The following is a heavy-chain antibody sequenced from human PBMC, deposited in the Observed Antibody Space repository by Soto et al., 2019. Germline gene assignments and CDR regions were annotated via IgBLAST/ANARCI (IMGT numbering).Heavy chain of an antibody. CDR1: GFTFSSYW. J-gene: IGHJ4*02. CDR2: IKQDGSEK. Sequence: EVQLVESGGALVQPGGSLRLSCAASGFTFSSYWMSWVRQAPGKGLKWVANIKQDGSEKYYVDSVKGRFTISRDNAKNSLYLQMNSLRAEDTAVYYCARDAYSGSYPNFDYWGQGTLVTVSS. CDR3: ARDAYSGSYPNFDY. D-gene: IGHD1-26*01. V-gene: IGHV3-7*04.